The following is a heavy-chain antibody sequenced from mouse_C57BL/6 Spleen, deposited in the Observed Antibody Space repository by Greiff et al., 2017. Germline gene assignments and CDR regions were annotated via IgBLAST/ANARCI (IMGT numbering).Heavy chain of an antibody. CDR1: GYTFTSYW. CDR3: AREGTNYGNYWFAY. J-gene: IGHJ3*01. Sequence: QVQLQQPGAELVRPGSSVTLSCKASGYTFTSYWLDWVKQRPGQGLALIGNIYPSYSETHYNQKFKDNATLTVDKSSSTAYMQLSSLTSEDSAVYYCAREGTNYGNYWFAYWGQGTLVTVSA. V-gene: IGHV1-61*01. CDR2: IYPSYSET. D-gene: IGHD2-1*01.